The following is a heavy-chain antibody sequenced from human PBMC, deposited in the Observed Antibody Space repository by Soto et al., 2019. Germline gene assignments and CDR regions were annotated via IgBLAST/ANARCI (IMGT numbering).Heavy chain of an antibody. CDR2: IIPIFGTA. CDR1: GGTFSSYA. D-gene: IGHD3-22*01. Sequence: QVQLVQSGAEVQKPGSSVKVSCKASGGTFSSYAISWVRQAPGQGLEWMGGIIPIFGTAHYAQKFQGRVTITADESTSTAYMELSSLRSEDTGVYYCARDQGVPCDRNDAFDIWGQGTMFTVSS. V-gene: IGHV1-69*01. CDR3: ARDQGVPCDRNDAFDI. J-gene: IGHJ3*02.